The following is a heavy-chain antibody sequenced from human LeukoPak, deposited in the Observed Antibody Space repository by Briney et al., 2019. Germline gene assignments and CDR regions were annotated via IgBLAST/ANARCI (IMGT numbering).Heavy chain of an antibody. CDR3: AKRGVVIRVILVGFHKEAYYFDS. D-gene: IGHD3-22*01. CDR1: GITLSNYG. V-gene: IGHV3-23*01. CDR2: ISGSGGGT. Sequence: PGGSLRHSCAVSGITLSNYGMSWVRQAPGKGLEWVAGISGSGGGTYYADSVKGRFTISRDNPKSTLYLQMNSLRAEDTAVYFCAKRGVVIRVILVGFHKEAYYFDSWGQGALVTVSS. J-gene: IGHJ4*02.